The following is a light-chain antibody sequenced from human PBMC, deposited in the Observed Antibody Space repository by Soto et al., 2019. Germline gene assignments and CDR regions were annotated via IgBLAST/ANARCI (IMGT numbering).Light chain of an antibody. CDR1: SSDIGDYNY. CDR3: SSYTSSITYV. Sequence: QSALTQPASVSGSPGQSITISCTGTSSDIGDYNYVSWYQQRPEKAPELMIYGVNNRPPGVSNRFSGSKSGNTASLTISGLQAEDEDDYYCSSYTSSITYVFGTGTKLTVL. V-gene: IGLV2-14*01. CDR2: GVN. J-gene: IGLJ1*01.